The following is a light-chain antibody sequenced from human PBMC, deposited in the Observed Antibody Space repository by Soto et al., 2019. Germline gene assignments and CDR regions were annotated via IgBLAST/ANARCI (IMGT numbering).Light chain of an antibody. V-gene: IGKV1-9*01. CDR1: QGISSY. J-gene: IGKJ1*01. Sequence: IQLTQSPSSLSASVGDRVTITCRASQGISSYLAWYQQKPGKAPKLLIYAASTLQSGVPSRFSGCGSGTDFTLTISSLQPEDFATYYCQQLNSYRTFGQGTKVEIK. CDR3: QQLNSYRT. CDR2: AAS.